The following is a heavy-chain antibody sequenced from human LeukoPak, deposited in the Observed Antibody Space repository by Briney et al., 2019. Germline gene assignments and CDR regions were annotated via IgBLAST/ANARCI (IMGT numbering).Heavy chain of an antibody. CDR2: INPSNGDT. CDR1: GYTFTNYL. D-gene: IGHD6-19*01. CDR3: AREGSAVAGRGWRAFDI. V-gene: IGHV1-46*01. J-gene: IGHJ3*02. Sequence: ASVKASCKASGYTFTNYLLHWVRQAPGQGLEWMGIINPSNGDTNYAQKFKGRVTMTGDTSTSTVFMDLYSLTSEDTAVYHCAREGSAVAGRGWRAFDIWGQGTMVTISS.